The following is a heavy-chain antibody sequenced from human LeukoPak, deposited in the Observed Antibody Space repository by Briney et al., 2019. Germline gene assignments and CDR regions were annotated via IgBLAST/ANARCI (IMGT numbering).Heavy chain of an antibody. D-gene: IGHD2-2*01. J-gene: IGHJ4*02. Sequence: PGASVKVSCKVSGYTLTELSMHWVRQAPGKGLEWMGGFDPEDGETIYAQKFQGRVTMTEDTSTDTAYMELSSVRSEDTAVYYCATGLGVVVPTSRQNDYWGQGTLVTVSS. CDR2: FDPEDGET. CDR1: GYTLTELS. CDR3: ATGLGVVVPTSRQNDY. V-gene: IGHV1-24*01.